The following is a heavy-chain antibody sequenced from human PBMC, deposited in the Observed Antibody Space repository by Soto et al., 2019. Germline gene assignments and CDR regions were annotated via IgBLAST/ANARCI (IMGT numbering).Heavy chain of an antibody. J-gene: IGHJ4*02. D-gene: IGHD4-17*01. Sequence: PSETLSLTCTVSGVSVSSGSYYLSWIRQPPGKGLEWIGYIYYSGSTNYNPSLKSRVTISVDTSKNQFSLKLSSVTAADTAVYYCARSMTTVVTLDYWGQGTLVTVSS. CDR1: GVSVSSGSYY. CDR3: ARSMTTVVTLDY. V-gene: IGHV4-61*01. CDR2: IYYSGST.